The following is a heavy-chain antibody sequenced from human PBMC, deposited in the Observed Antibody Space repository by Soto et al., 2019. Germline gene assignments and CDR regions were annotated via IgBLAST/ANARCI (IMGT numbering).Heavy chain of an antibody. V-gene: IGHV1-69*13. CDR3: ASVHN. J-gene: IGHJ4*02. CDR1: GVSFSRQA. Sequence: SVKVSCKASGVSFSRQAVSWVRQAPGQVLEWMGGIIPIFRTTNYARKFQGRLTITADESTSTASMDLTSLRSEDTAIYYCASVHNWGQGTLVTVSS. CDR2: IIPIFRTT.